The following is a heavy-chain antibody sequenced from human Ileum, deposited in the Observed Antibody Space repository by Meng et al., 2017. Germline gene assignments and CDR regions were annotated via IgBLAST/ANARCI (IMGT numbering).Heavy chain of an antibody. D-gene: IGHD3-22*01. Sequence: EVQLVESGGGLVQPGGSVRLYCAASGCTFSSYWMHWVRQAPGKGLVWVSRINGDGSSSSHADSVKGRFTISRDNAKNTLYLQMNSLRAEDTAVYYCARDKVMDVSYDSSGYYSGLDYWGQGTLVTVSS. CDR3: ARDKVMDVSYDSSGYYSGLDY. J-gene: IGHJ4*02. V-gene: IGHV3-74*01. CDR1: GCTFSSYW. CDR2: INGDGSSS.